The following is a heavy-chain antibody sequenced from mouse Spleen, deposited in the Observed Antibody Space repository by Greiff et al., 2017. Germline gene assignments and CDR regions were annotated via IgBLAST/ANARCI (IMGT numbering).Heavy chain of an antibody. CDR1: GFTFSSYA. CDR3: ARHENYGSSLYFDV. V-gene: IGHV5-9-3*01. Sequence: EVKLEESGGGLVKPGGSLKLSCAASGFTFSSYAMSWVRQTPEKRLEWVATISSGGSYTYYPDSVKGRFTISRDNAKNTLYLQMSSLRSEDTAMYYCARHENYGSSLYFDVWGAGTTVTVSS. CDR2: ISSGGSYT. D-gene: IGHD1-1*01. J-gene: IGHJ1*01.